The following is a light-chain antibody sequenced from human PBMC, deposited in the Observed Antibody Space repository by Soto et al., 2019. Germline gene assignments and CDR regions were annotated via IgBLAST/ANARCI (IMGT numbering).Light chain of an antibody. Sequence: DIVMTQSPDSLAVSLGERATINCKSSQSVLYSSNNKNYLAWYQQRPGQPPKLLIYWASTRESGVPDRFSGSGSVTDFTLPITGLQADDVAVYYCQQYERTPPTFGQGTKLEIK. J-gene: IGKJ2*01. CDR3: QQYERTPPT. CDR2: WAS. V-gene: IGKV4-1*01. CDR1: QSVLYSSNNKNY.